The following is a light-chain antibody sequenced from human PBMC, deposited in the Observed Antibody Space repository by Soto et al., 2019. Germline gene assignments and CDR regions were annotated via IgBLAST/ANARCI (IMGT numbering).Light chain of an antibody. Sequence: DIQMTQSPPSLSASVGDRVTISCRASQGVSRWLAWYQHKPGKAPKLLIYKASTLKSGVPSRFSGSGSGTDFTLTISSLQPEDFATYYCQQSYSTPLTFGGGTKVDIK. V-gene: IGKV1-39*01. J-gene: IGKJ4*01. CDR1: QGVSRW. CDR2: KAS. CDR3: QQSYSTPLT.